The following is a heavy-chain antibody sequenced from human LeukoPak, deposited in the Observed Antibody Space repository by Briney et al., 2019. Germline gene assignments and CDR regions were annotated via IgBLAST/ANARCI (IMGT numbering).Heavy chain of an antibody. CDR2: IYYSGST. CDR3: ARSWQNEPSYFDY. CDR1: GGSISSGGYY. V-gene: IGHV4-31*03. D-gene: IGHD1-1*01. Sequence: SETLSLTCTVSGGSISSGGYYWSWIRQHPGKGLEWIGYIYYSGSTYYNPSHKRRVTISVDTSKNQFSLKLSSVTAADTAVYYCARSWQNEPSYFDYWGQGTLVTVSS. J-gene: IGHJ4*02.